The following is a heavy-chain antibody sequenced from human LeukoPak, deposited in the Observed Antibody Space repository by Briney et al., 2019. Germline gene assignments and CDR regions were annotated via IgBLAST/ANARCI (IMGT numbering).Heavy chain of an antibody. V-gene: IGHV1-3*03. CDR1: GYSFTSYA. Sequence: ASVKVSCKASGYSFTSYAMNWVRQAPGQRLEWMGWIYGDNGDTKYSQEFQGRVTITRDMSTSTDYLELSSLRSEDTAVYYCARDNSVGDEAWWFNPWGQGTLITVSS. J-gene: IGHJ5*02. D-gene: IGHD1-26*01. CDR2: IYGDNGDT. CDR3: ARDNSVGDEAWWFNP.